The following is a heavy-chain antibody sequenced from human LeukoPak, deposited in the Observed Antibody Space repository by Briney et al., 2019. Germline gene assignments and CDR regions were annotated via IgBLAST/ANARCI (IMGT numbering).Heavy chain of an antibody. D-gene: IGHD3-10*01. CDR2: IYYSGST. J-gene: IGHJ4*02. Sequence: PSETLSLTCTVSGGSISIYYWSWIRQPPGKGLEWIGYIYYSGSTNYNPSLKRRVTISVDTSKNQFSLKLSSVTAADTAVYYCARQGRFGFDFDYWGQGTLVTVSS. V-gene: IGHV4-59*01. CDR1: GGSISIYY. CDR3: ARQGRFGFDFDY.